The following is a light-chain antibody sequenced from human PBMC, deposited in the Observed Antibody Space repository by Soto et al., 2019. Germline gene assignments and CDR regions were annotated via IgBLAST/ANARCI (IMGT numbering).Light chain of an antibody. V-gene: IGKV3-15*01. CDR1: QSVSSN. CDR2: GAS. Sequence: EMVMTQSPATLSVSPGERATLSCRASQSVSSNLAWYQHKPGQAPRLLISGASTRATGIPARFSGSGSGTEFTLTISSLQSEDFAVYYCQQYNNWPITFGQGTRLEIK. J-gene: IGKJ5*01. CDR3: QQYNNWPIT.